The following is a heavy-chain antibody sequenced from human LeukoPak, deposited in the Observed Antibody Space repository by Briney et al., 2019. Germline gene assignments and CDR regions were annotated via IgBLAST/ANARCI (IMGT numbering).Heavy chain of an antibody. D-gene: IGHD6-6*01. V-gene: IGHV3-23*01. J-gene: IGHJ4*02. CDR3: AKDLEYSSSSPAPTNFDY. CDR2: ISGSGGST. CDR1: GFTFSSYA. Sequence: GGSLRLSCAASGFTFSSYAMSWVRQAPGKGLEGVSAISGSGGSTYYADSVKGRFTNSRDNSKNTLYLQMNSLRAEDTAVYYCAKDLEYSSSSPAPTNFDYWGQGTLVTVSS.